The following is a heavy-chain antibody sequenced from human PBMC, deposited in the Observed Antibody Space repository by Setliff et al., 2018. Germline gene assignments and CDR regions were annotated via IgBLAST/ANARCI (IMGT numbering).Heavy chain of an antibody. V-gene: IGHV1-18*01. D-gene: IGHD3-22*01. J-gene: IGHJ6*02. CDR2: ISIDDDKT. Sequence: ASVKVSCKASGYTFISYDISWVRQAPGQGLEWMGWISIDDDKTKYAQKFQGRVTMTADTSTSTAYMELRSLRSDDTAIYYCATRRHYYDSSGYRYYYYYYGMDVWGQGTTVTVSS. CDR3: ATRRHYYDSSGYRYYYYYYGMDV. CDR1: GYTFISYD.